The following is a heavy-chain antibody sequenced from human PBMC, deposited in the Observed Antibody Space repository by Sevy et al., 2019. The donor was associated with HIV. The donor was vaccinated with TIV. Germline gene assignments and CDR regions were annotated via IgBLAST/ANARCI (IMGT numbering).Heavy chain of an antibody. J-gene: IGHJ5*01. Sequence: GGSLRLSCAASGFTFSSYGMHWVRQAPGKGLEWVAVIWYDGSNKYYADSVKGRFTISRDNSKNTLFLQMNSLRAEDTAVYYCTRVRGLLGWFDSWGQGTLVTVSS. CDR1: GFTFSSYG. D-gene: IGHD3-10*01. CDR3: TRVRGLLGWFDS. V-gene: IGHV3-33*01. CDR2: IWYDGSNK.